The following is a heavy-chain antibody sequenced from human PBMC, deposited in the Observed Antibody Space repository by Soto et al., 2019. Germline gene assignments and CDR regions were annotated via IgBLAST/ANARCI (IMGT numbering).Heavy chain of an antibody. CDR2: IWYDGSNK. CDR1: GFTFSSYG. CDR3: ARDLYCSGGSCYPVLGMHWFDP. J-gene: IGHJ5*02. Sequence: SLRLSCAASGFTFSSYGMHWVRQAPGKGLEWVAVIWYDGSNKYYADSVKGRFTISRDNSKNTLYLQMNSLRAEDTAVYYCARDLYCSGGSCYPVLGMHWFDPWGQGTLVTVSS. V-gene: IGHV3-33*01. D-gene: IGHD2-15*01.